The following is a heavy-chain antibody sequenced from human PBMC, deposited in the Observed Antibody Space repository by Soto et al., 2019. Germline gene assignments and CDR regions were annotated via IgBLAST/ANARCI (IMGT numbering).Heavy chain of an antibody. CDR1: GGSFRGYY. CDR3: ARVVPEYSSSSVENYFDY. V-gene: IGHV4-34*01. CDR2: INHSGST. Sequence: PSETLSLTSAVYGGSFRGYYWSWIRQPPGEGMEWIGAINHSGSTNSNPSLKRRVTISVDTAKNQFSMKLSTVTAADTAVYYCARVVPEYSSSSVENYFDYWGQGTLVTVSS. D-gene: IGHD6-6*01. J-gene: IGHJ4*02.